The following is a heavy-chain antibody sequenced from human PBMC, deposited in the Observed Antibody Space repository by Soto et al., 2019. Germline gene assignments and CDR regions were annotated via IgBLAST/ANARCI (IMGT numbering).Heavy chain of an antibody. CDR1: GYTFNNYG. D-gene: IGHD3-10*01. Sequence: QVQLVQSGPEVKKPGASVKVSCKTSGYTFNNYGISWVRQAPGQGLEWMGWISDYNGNTNYPQKFQGRVTMTTDTSTKKVYMVLTSLRSDDTAVYYCARDGYYGSGSYGMDVWGRGTTVTVSS. J-gene: IGHJ6*02. CDR3: ARDGYYGSGSYGMDV. CDR2: ISDYNGNT. V-gene: IGHV1-18*01.